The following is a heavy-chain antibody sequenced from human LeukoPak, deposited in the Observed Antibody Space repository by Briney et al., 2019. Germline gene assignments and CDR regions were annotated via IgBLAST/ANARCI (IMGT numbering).Heavy chain of an antibody. Sequence: SETLSLTCTVSGGSISSSSYYWGWIRQPPGKGLEWIGSLDYSGSAYSSPSLKSRVTISVDTAKKQFSLKLSPVIAADTAVYYCARSKAAVGIDAFDIWGQGTMVTVSS. J-gene: IGHJ3*02. CDR3: ARSKAAVGIDAFDI. V-gene: IGHV4-39*01. D-gene: IGHD6-13*01. CDR2: LDYSGSA. CDR1: GGSISSSSYY.